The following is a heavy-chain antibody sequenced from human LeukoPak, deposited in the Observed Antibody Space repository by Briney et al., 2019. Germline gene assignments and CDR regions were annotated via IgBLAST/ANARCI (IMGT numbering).Heavy chain of an antibody. Sequence: ASVKVSCKASGYTFTSYYMHWVRQAPGQGLEWMGIINPSGGSTSYAQKFQGRVTMTRDTSTSTVYMELSSLRSEDTAVYYCARAPYGSGSYYTTTFDPWGQGTLVTVPS. J-gene: IGHJ5*02. CDR2: INPSGGST. D-gene: IGHD3-10*01. V-gene: IGHV1-46*01. CDR1: GYTFTSYY. CDR3: ARAPYGSGSYYTTTFDP.